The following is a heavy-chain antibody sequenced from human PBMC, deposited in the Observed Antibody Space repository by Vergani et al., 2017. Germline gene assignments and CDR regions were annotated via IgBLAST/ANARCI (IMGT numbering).Heavy chain of an antibody. CDR1: FDSIRNLY. CDR3: ARVGITMVRGVHYYYYYGMDV. V-gene: IGHV4-59*08. J-gene: IGHJ6*02. D-gene: IGHD3-10*01. CDR2: IHYSENT. Sequence: QVQLQESGPGLVKSSETLSLTCSVSFDSIRNLYCNWIRQPPGKGLEWIGSIHYSENTNYNPSLKTRVTISVDTSKNQFSLKLSSVTAADTAVYYCARVGITMVRGVHYYYYYGMDVWGQGTTVTVSS.